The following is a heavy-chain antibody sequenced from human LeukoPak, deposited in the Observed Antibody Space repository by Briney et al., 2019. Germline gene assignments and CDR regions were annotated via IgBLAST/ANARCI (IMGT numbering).Heavy chain of an antibody. CDR2: ISSSSSYI. V-gene: IGHV3-21*01. CDR1: GLTFSSYS. J-gene: IGHJ4*02. D-gene: IGHD4-17*01. Sequence: VQPGRSLRLSCAASGLTFSSYSMNWVRQAPGKGLEWVSSISSSSSYIYYADSVKGRFTISRDNAKNSLYLQMNSLRAEDTAVYYCARDPYGDYPQLVFDYWGQGTLVTVSS. CDR3: ARDPYGDYPQLVFDY.